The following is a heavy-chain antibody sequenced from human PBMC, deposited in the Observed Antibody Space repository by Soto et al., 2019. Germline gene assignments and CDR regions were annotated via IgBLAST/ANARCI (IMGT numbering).Heavy chain of an antibody. Sequence: GGSLRLSCAASGFTFSSYAMSWVRQAPGKGLEWVSAISGSGGSTYYADSVKGRFTISRDNPKNTLYLQMNSLRAEDTAVYYCAKDSRRRSTVTTTARLDYWGQGTLVTVSS. CDR3: AKDSRRRSTVTTTARLDY. V-gene: IGHV3-23*01. D-gene: IGHD4-17*01. CDR2: ISGSGGST. CDR1: GFTFSSYA. J-gene: IGHJ4*02.